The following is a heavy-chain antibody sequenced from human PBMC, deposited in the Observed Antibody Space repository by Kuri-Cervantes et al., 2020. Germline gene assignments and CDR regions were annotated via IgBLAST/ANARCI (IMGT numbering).Heavy chain of an antibody. J-gene: IGHJ6*02. CDR2: ISSSGSTI. Sequence: GESLKISCAATGFTFSDYYMSWIRQAPGKGLEWVSYISSSGSTIYYADSVKGRFTISRDNAKNSLYLQMNSLRAEDTAVYYCARVAVEYSSGWYDNYYYGMDVWGQGTTVTVS. D-gene: IGHD6-19*01. CDR1: GFTFSDYY. CDR3: ARVAVEYSSGWYDNYYYGMDV. V-gene: IGHV3-11*01.